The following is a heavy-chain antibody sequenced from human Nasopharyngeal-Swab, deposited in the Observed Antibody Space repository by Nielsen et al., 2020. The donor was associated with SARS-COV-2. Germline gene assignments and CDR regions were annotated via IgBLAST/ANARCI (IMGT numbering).Heavy chain of an antibody. Sequence: SETLSLTRTVSGGSISSGGYYWSWIRQHPGQGLEWIGYIYYSGSTYYNPSLKSRVTISVDTSKNQFSLKLSSVTAADTAVYYCASITMVRGVIIKGFDYWGQGTLVTVSS. CDR1: GGSISSGGYY. CDR2: IYYSGST. D-gene: IGHD3-10*01. CDR3: ASITMVRGVIIKGFDY. V-gene: IGHV4-31*03. J-gene: IGHJ4*02.